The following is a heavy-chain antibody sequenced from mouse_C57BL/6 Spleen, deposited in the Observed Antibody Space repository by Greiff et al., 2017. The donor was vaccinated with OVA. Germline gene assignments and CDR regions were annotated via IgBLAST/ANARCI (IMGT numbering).Heavy chain of an antibody. CDR3: ARGYYYGSSFYAMDY. J-gene: IGHJ4*01. V-gene: IGHV1-82*01. CDR1: GYAFSSSW. Sequence: QVHVKQSGPELVKPGASVKISCKASGYAFSSSWMNWVKQRPGKGLEWIGRIYPGDGDTNYNGKFKGKATLTADKSSSTAYMQLSSLTSEDSAVYFCARGYYYGSSFYAMDYWGQGTSVTVSS. D-gene: IGHD1-1*01. CDR2: IYPGDGDT.